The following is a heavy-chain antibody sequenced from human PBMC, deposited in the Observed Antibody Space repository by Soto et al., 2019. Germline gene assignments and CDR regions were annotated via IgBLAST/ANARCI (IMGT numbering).Heavy chain of an antibody. CDR2: VYYDGTT. Sequence: SETLSLTCTVSGGSISSSTFYWGWIRQPPGKGLEWIGSVYYDGTTYYNPSLRSRVTISVDTSKNQFSLKMSSVTAADTAAYYCAYFACLPYWGQGTLVTVSP. CDR3: AYFACLPY. CDR1: GGSISSSTFY. D-gene: IGHD3-9*01. V-gene: IGHV4-39*01. J-gene: IGHJ4*02.